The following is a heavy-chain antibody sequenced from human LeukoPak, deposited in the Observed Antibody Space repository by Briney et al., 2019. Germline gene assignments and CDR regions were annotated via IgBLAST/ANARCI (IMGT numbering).Heavy chain of an antibody. J-gene: IGHJ4*02. CDR2: ISGRTGGT. CDR3: ARVPGDCSGGTCYSDY. V-gene: IGHV3-23*01. D-gene: IGHD2-15*01. CDR1: GFTFNTNA. Sequence: GSLRLSCAASGFTFNTNAMSWVRQAPGKGLEWVSAISGRTGGTYYADSVKGRFTISRDNSKSTLYLQMDSLRAEDTAVYYCARVPGDCSGGTCYSDYWGQGTLVTVSS.